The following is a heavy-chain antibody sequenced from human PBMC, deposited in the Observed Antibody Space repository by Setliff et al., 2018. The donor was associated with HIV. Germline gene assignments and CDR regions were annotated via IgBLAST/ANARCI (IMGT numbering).Heavy chain of an antibody. D-gene: IGHD3-3*01. Sequence: GASVKVSCKASGYTFSNHDINWVRQATGQGLEWMGWMNPDSGNTGHAQKFQGRVTMTRDTSISTAYMDLSSLRSEDTAVYYCAKGAGNPHWYYDTWSGPSSGYFQHWGQGTLVTVSS. J-gene: IGHJ1*01. CDR3: AKGAGNPHWYYDTWSGPSSGYFQH. V-gene: IGHV1-8*02. CDR2: MNPDSGNT. CDR1: GYTFSNHD.